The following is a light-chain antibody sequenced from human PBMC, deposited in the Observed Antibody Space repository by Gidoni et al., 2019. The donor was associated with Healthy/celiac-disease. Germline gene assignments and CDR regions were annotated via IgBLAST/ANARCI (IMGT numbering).Light chain of an antibody. V-gene: IGLV3-21*04. Sequence: SSVLTQQPSVAGAPGKTARITCGGNNIGSKSVHWYQQTPGQAPVLVIYDDSDRPSGIPGRFSGSNSGNTATLTISRVEAGDEADYYCQVWDSSSDRVVFGGGTKLTVL. CDR1: NIGSKS. CDR2: DDS. CDR3: QVWDSSSDRVV. J-gene: IGLJ2*01.